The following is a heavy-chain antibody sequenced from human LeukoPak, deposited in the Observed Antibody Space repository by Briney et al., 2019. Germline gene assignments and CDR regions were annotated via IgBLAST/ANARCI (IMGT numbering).Heavy chain of an antibody. Sequence: GGSLRLSCVASGFTFSSYWMSWVRQAPGKGLEWVANIKQDGSEKYYVDSMEGRFTISRDNSRNTLYLQMNSLRAEDTAVYYCAKDDRWLQFCCWGQGTLVTVSA. V-gene: IGHV3-7*03. CDR1: GFTFSSYW. CDR3: AKDDRWLQFCC. CDR2: IKQDGSEK. D-gene: IGHD5-24*01. J-gene: IGHJ4*02.